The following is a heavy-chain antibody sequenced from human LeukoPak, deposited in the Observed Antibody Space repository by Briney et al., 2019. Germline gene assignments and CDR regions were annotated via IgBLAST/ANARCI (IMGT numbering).Heavy chain of an antibody. CDR1: GFTVSSNY. J-gene: IGHJ3*02. CDR2: IYSGGST. Sequence: GGSLRLSCAASGFTVSSNYMSWVRQAPGKGLEWVSVIYSGGSTYYADSVKGRFTISSDNSKNTLYLQMNSLRAEDTAVYYCAREGQWLVIGAFDIWGQGTMVTVSS. CDR3: AREGQWLVIGAFDI. V-gene: IGHV3-66*01. D-gene: IGHD6-19*01.